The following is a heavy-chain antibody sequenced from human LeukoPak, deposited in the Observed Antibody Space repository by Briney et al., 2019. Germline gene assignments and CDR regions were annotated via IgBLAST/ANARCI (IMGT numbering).Heavy chain of an antibody. CDR2: IYSGGST. CDR3: ARDASYGDYAFDY. CDR1: GFTVSSNY. J-gene: IGHJ4*02. D-gene: IGHD4-17*01. Sequence: GGSLRLSCAASGFTVSSNYMSWVRQAPGKGLEWVSVIYSGGSTYYADSVKGRFTISRENSKNTLYLQMNSLRAEDTAVYYCARDASYGDYAFDYWGQGTLVTVSS. V-gene: IGHV3-53*01.